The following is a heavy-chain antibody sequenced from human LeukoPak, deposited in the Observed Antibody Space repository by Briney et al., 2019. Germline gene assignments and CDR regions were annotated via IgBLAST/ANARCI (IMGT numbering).Heavy chain of an antibody. CDR1: GGSISSYY. J-gene: IGHJ3*02. D-gene: IGHD3-10*01. CDR3: AGEVYGSGSWAFDI. Sequence: SETLSLTCTVSGGSISSYYWSWIRRPAGKGLEWIGRIYTSGSTNYIPSLKSRVTMSVDTSKNQFSLKLSSVTAADTAVYYCAGEVYGSGSWAFDIWGQGTMVTVSS. V-gene: IGHV4-4*07. CDR2: IYTSGST.